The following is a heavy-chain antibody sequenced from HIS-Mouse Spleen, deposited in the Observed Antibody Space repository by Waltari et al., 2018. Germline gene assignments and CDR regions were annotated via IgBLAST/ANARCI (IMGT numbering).Heavy chain of an antibody. J-gene: IGHJ3*02. D-gene: IGHD2-8*01. CDR2: INPNSGGT. CDR3: ARVYAITGDAFDI. V-gene: IGHV1-2*02. Sequence: VQLVQSGAEAKNPGASVKVSCKASGYTFTGYYMPRVRRAPGQGLEWMGWINPNSGGTNYAQKFQGRVTMTRDTSISTAYMELSRLRSDDTAVYYCARVYAITGDAFDIWGQGTMVTVSS. CDR1: GYTFTGYY.